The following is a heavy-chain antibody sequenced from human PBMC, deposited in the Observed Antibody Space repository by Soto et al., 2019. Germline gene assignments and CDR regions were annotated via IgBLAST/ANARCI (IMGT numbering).Heavy chain of an antibody. J-gene: IGHJ4*02. D-gene: IGHD3-22*01. CDR3: VGYDSSGSYLPY. CDR2: IYYSGST. Sequence: SETLSLTCTVSGGSISSYYWSWIRQPPGKGLEWIGYIYYSGSTNYNPSLKSRVTISVDTSKNQFSLKLSSVTAADTAVYYCVGYDSSGSYLPYWGQGTLVTVSS. CDR1: GGSISSYY. V-gene: IGHV4-59*01.